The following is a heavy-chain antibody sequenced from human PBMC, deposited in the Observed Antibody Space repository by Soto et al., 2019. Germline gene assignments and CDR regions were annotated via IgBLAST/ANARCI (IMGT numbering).Heavy chain of an antibody. CDR2: INNRGNT. CDR1: GGSFSGYY. V-gene: IGHV4-34*01. Sequence: QVQLQQWGAGLSKPSETLSVTCAVYGGSFSGYYWTWVRQPPGRGLEWIGEINNRGNTNYNPSLKRRVTISVDPAKNQCTLRLNSVTGADTAVYYCARKTEVGFYMDVWGKGTPVAVSS. J-gene: IGHJ6*03. D-gene: IGHD2-2*03. CDR3: ARKTEVGFYMDV.